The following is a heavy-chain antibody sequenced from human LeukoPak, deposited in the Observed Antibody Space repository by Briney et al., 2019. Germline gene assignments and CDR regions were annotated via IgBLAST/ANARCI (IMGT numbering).Heavy chain of an antibody. V-gene: IGHV4-4*02. CDR1: GGSIINENW. J-gene: IGHJ3*02. CDR2: IHHRGGT. CDR3: ATPNDAFNI. Sequence: GPLSLPCAVSGGSIINENWWRWVRQPPGKGLEWIGEIHHRGGTNYNPSLRSRVTISIDTSKNQFSLKLTSVTAADTAVYYCATPNDAFNIWGQGTMVTVSS.